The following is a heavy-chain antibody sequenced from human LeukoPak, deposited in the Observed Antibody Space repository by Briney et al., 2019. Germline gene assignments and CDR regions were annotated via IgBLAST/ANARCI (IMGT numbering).Heavy chain of an antibody. Sequence: KSSETLSLTCTVSGGSISSSSYYWGWIRQPPGKGLEWIGSIYYSGSTYYNPSLKSRVTISVDTSKNQFSLKLSSVTAADTAVYYCARLGGWLPDYWGQGTLVTVSS. CDR3: ARLGGWLPDY. D-gene: IGHD6-19*01. CDR2: IYYSGST. V-gene: IGHV4-39*01. CDR1: GGSISSSSYY. J-gene: IGHJ4*02.